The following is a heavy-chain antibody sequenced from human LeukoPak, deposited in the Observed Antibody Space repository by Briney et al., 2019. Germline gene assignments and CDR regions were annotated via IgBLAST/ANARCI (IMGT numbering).Heavy chain of an antibody. J-gene: IGHJ4*02. D-gene: IGHD6-19*01. CDR1: GGSISRYY. CDR2: IYYSGST. V-gene: IGHV4-59*01. CDR3: ARVDSSGWYREYYFDY. Sequence: PSETLSLTCTVSGGSISRYYWSWIRQPPGKGLEWIGYIYYSGSTNYNPSLKSRVTVSVDTSKNQFSLKLSAVTAADTAVYYCARVDSSGWYREYYFDYWGQGTLVTVSS.